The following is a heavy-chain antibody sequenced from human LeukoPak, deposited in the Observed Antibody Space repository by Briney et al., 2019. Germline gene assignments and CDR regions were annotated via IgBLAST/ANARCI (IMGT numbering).Heavy chain of an antibody. V-gene: IGHV4-39*01. CDR1: GVSISSSNYY. CDR3: ARGVGGATVCDC. D-gene: IGHD2-21*01. Sequence: PSETLSLTCTVSGVSISSSNYYWGWIRQPPGKGLEWIGNIHYTGSTYYNPSLKSRVTISVDTSRNQFSLKLSSVTAADTAVYYCARGVGGATVCDCWGQGTLVTVSS. J-gene: IGHJ4*02. CDR2: IHYTGST.